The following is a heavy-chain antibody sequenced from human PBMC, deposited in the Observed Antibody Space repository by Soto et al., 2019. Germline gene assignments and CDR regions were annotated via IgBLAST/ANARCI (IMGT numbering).Heavy chain of an antibody. CDR2: MNPNSGNT. Sequence: VASVKVSCTASGYTFTSYDINWVRQATGQGLEWMGWMNPNSGNTGYAQKFQGRVTMTRNTSISTAYMELSSLRSEDTAVYYCARGSNYYDFWSGQGNYYYYMDVWGKGTTVTVSS. CDR1: GYTFTSYD. CDR3: ARGSNYYDFWSGQGNYYYYMDV. D-gene: IGHD3-3*01. J-gene: IGHJ6*03. V-gene: IGHV1-8*01.